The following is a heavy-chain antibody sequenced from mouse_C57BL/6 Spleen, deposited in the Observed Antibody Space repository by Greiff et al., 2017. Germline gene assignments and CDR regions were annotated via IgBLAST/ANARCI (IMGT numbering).Heavy chain of an antibody. CDR3: ARAQATSWFAY. CDR1: GYAFSSSW. CDR2: IYPGDGDT. D-gene: IGHD3-2*02. V-gene: IGHV1-82*01. J-gene: IGHJ3*01. Sequence: QVQLQQSGPELVKPGASVKISCKASGYAFSSSWMNWVKQRPGKGLEWIGRIYPGDGDTNYNGKFKGKATLTADKSSSTAYMQLSSLTSEDSAVYFCARAQATSWFAYWCQGTLVTVSA.